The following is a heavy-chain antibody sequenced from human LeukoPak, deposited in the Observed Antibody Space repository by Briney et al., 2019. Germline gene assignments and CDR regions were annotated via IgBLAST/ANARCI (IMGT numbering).Heavy chain of an antibody. CDR1: GLIVSSTY. Sequence: GGSLTLSCAASGLIVSSTYKNWVRQAPGKGLEWVSVTYNGGSTYYADSVTGRFSISRDNSKNTLNLQMNSLTVEDTAVYYCVREGGYCSGDTCFKWFDTWGQGILVTVSS. D-gene: IGHD2-15*01. J-gene: IGHJ5*02. V-gene: IGHV3-53*01. CDR3: VREGGYCSGDTCFKWFDT. CDR2: TYNGGST.